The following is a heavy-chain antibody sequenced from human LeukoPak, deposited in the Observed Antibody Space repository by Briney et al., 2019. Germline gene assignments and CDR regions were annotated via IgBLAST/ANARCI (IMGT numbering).Heavy chain of an antibody. D-gene: IGHD3-22*01. CDR2: MIPIFGTA. V-gene: IGHV1-69*13. Sequence: ASVKVSCKASGGTFSSYAISWVRQAPGQGLEWMGGMIPIFGTANYAQKFQGGVTITADESTSTAYMELSSMRSEDTAVYYCALAAYYDSSGFKYYFDYWGQGTLVTVSS. J-gene: IGHJ4*02. CDR3: ALAAYYDSSGFKYYFDY. CDR1: GGTFSSYA.